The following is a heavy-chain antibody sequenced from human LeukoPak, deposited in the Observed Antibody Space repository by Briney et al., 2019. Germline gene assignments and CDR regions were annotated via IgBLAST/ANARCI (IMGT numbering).Heavy chain of an antibody. D-gene: IGHD6-19*01. J-gene: IGHJ6*03. V-gene: IGHV4-38-2*02. CDR1: GYSISSGYY. CDR3: ARDVSSGWYYYYYYYMDV. Sequence: SSETLSLACTVSGYSISSGYYWGWIRQPPGKGLEWIGSIYHSGSTYYNPSLKSRVTISVDTSKNQFSLKLSSVTAADTAVYYCARDVSSGWYYYYYYYMDVWGKGTTVTISS. CDR2: IYHSGST.